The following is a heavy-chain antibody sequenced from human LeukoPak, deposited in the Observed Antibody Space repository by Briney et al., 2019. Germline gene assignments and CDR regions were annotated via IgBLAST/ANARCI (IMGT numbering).Heavy chain of an antibody. CDR1: GFTFSSYW. J-gene: IGHJ4*02. V-gene: IGHV3-23*01. CDR3: AKAQPLHRSGPFDY. Sequence: GGSLRLSCAASGFTFSSYWMHWVRQAPGKGLVWVSTIGGTGGTTYYADSVKGRFTISRDNSKNTLYLQMNSLRAEDTAVYYCAKAQPLHRSGPFDYWGQGTLVTVSS. D-gene: IGHD3-10*01. CDR2: IGGTGGTT.